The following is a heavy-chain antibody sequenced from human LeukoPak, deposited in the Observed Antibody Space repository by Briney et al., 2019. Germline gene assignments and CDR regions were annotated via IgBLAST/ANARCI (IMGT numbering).Heavy chain of an antibody. Sequence: GGSLRLSCAASGFTFSSSAMSWVRQAPGKGLEWVSGISGSGASTFYADSVKGRFTLSRDNSENTLYLQMNSLRAEDTAVYYCAKDSGYSSGWYFVWGQGTLVTVSS. V-gene: IGHV3-23*01. CDR3: AKDSGYSSGWYFV. D-gene: IGHD6-19*01. CDR2: ISGSGAST. J-gene: IGHJ4*02. CDR1: GFTFSSSA.